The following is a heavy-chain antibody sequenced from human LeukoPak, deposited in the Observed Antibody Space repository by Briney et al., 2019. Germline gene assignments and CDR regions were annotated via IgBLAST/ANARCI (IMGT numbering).Heavy chain of an antibody. D-gene: IGHD2-8*01. CDR3: ARHVNGATHYFDY. Sequence: SETLSLTCTVSGGSISSSSYFWGWIRQPPEKGLEWIGSISYTGTTYYNPSLKSRVTISVDTSKNQFSLELSSVTAADTAVYFCARHVNGATHYFDYWGQGTLVTVSS. J-gene: IGHJ4*02. V-gene: IGHV4-39*01. CDR2: ISYTGTT. CDR1: GGSISSSSYF.